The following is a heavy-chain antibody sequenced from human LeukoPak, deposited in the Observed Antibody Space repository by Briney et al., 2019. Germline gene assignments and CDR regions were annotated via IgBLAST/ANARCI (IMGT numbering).Heavy chain of an antibody. CDR2: INHSGST. CDR1: GGSFSGYY. Sequence: KSSETLSLTCAVYGGSFSGYYWSWIRQPPGKGLEWIGEINHSGSTNYNPSLKSRVTISVDTSKNQFSLKLSSVTAADTAVYYCAGSSWYYYYYYMDVWGKGTTVTVSS. D-gene: IGHD6-13*01. V-gene: IGHV4-34*01. CDR3: AGSSWYYYYYYMDV. J-gene: IGHJ6*03.